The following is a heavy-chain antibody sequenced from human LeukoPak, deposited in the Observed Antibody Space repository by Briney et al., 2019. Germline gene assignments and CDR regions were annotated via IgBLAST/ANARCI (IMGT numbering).Heavy chain of an antibody. CDR2: ISYDGSNK. CDR1: GFTFSSYG. D-gene: IGHD3-10*01. CDR3: AKEVLWFGELLGFDY. J-gene: IGHJ4*02. V-gene: IGHV3-30*18. Sequence: GGSLRLSCAASGFTFSSYGMHWVRQAPGKGLEWVAVISYDGSNKHYADSVKGRFTISRDNSKNTLYLQMDSLRAEDTAVYYCAKEVLWFGELLGFDYWGQGTLVTVSS.